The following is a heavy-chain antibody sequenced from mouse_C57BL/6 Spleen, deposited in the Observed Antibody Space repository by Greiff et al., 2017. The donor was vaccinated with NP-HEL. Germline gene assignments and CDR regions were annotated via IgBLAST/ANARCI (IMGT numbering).Heavy chain of an antibody. Sequence: VQLQQSGAELVRPGTSVKMSCKASGYTFTNYWIGWAKQRPGHGLEWIGDIYPGGGYTNYNEKFKGKATLTADKSSSTAYMQFSSLTSEDSAIYYCALYDGYFSFAYWGQGTLVTVSA. CDR3: ALYDGYFSFAY. CDR2: IYPGGGYT. CDR1: GYTFTNYW. D-gene: IGHD2-3*01. V-gene: IGHV1-63*01. J-gene: IGHJ3*01.